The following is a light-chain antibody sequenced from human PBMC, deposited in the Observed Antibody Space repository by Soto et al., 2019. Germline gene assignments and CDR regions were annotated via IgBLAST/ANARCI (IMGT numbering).Light chain of an antibody. Sequence: EIVLTQSPGTLSLSPGERATLSCRASQSVSSSYLGWYQQKPGQAPRLLIHGASSRATGIPDGFSGSASGKDFTLTISRLEPEDFAVYFCHQFASSLTFGQGTKVEIK. J-gene: IGKJ1*01. V-gene: IGKV3-20*01. CDR2: GAS. CDR1: QSVSSSY. CDR3: HQFASSLT.